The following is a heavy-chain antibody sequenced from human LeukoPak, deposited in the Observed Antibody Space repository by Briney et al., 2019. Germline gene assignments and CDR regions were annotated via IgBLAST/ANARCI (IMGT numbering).Heavy chain of an antibody. Sequence: GGSLRLSCAASGFNFSSYGMHWVRQAPGKGLEWVAFIRYDGNNKYYADSVKGRFTISRDNSKNTLYVQMNSLRAEDTAVYYCARGSKPYGEYIRSRIHYFDYWGQGTLVTVSS. CDR2: IRYDGNNK. D-gene: IGHD4-17*01. CDR3: ARGSKPYGEYIRSRIHYFDY. V-gene: IGHV3-30*02. CDR1: GFNFSSYG. J-gene: IGHJ4*02.